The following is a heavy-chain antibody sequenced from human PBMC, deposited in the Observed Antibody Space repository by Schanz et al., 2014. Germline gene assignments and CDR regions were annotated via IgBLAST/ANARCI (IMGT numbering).Heavy chain of an antibody. CDR2: ISPYNGNT. CDR3: ARQGIGYQHGRYYYYMDV. D-gene: IGHD2-2*01. Sequence: QVQLVQSGAEVKKPGSSVKVSCKASGYTFTSYGISWVRQAPGQGLEWMGWISPYNGNTNYAQKLQGRVTMTADTSTSTAYMDLRSLRSDDTAVYYCARQGIGYQHGRYYYYMDVWGRGTTVTVSS. V-gene: IGHV1-18*01. J-gene: IGHJ6*03. CDR1: GYTFTSYG.